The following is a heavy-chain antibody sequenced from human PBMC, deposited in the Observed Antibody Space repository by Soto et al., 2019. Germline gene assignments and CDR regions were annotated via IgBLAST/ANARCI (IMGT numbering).Heavy chain of an antibody. V-gene: IGHV3-23*01. CDR3: AKAYSSSVRGNWFDP. J-gene: IGHJ5*02. CDR1: GFTFSSYA. CDR2: ITGSGVST. D-gene: IGHD6-6*01. Sequence: EVQLLASGGGLVQPGGSLRLSCGASGFTFSSYAMTWVRQAPGKGLEWVSTITGSGVSTYYADSVKGRFTISRDNSKNTLYLQMKSLRAEYTAVYHCAKAYSSSVRGNWFDPWGQGTLVTVSS.